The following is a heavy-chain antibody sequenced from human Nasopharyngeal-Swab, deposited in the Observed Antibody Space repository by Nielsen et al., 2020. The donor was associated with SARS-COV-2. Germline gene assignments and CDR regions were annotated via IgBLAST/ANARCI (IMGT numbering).Heavy chain of an antibody. J-gene: IGHJ3*02. V-gene: IGHV5-51*01. D-gene: IGHD1-7*01. CDR3: ARRWELDAFDI. Sequence: ASVKVSCKGSGYSFTSYWIGWVRQMPGKGLEWMGIIYPGDSDTRYSPSFQGQVTISADKSISTAYLQWSSLKASDTAMYYCARRWELDAFDIWGQGTMVTVSS. CDR1: GYSFTSYW. CDR2: IYPGDSDT.